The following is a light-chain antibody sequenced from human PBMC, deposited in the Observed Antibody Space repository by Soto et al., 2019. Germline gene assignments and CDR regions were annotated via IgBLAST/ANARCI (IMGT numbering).Light chain of an antibody. CDR3: QQYNSYSL. CDR2: KAS. J-gene: IGKJ1*01. V-gene: IGKV1-5*03. Sequence: DIQITQSPSSLSASVGDRVTITCRASQSIDNWLAWYQQKPGKAPKLLIYKASILEIGIPSRFRGSGSGTEFTLTISSLQPDDFATYYCQQYNSYSLFGQGTKVDIK. CDR1: QSIDNW.